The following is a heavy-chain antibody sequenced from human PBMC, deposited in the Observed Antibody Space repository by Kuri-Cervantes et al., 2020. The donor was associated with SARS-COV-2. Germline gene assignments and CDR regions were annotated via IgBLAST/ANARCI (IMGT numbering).Heavy chain of an antibody. D-gene: IGHD5/OR15-5a*01. CDR3: ARDQIPVSPTDYQYGLDV. Sequence: SVKVSCKASGGTFSSDGINWVRQAPGQGLEWMGGVIPIFATTNYAQKFQGRVTITADKSTSTAYMELSNLQSEDTAVYYCARDQIPVSPTDYQYGLDVWGQGNTVPGAS. CDR1: GGTFSSDG. CDR2: VIPIFATT. V-gene: IGHV1-69*06. J-gene: IGHJ6*01.